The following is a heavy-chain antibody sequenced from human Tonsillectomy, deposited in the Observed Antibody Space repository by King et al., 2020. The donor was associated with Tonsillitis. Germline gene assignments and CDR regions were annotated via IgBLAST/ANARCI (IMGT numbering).Heavy chain of an antibody. J-gene: IGHJ4*02. CDR3: TKSTVYGDYEGGVFDY. CDR1: GFTFSSYA. CDR2: ISGSGGST. D-gene: IGHD4-17*01. Sequence: VQLVESGGGLVQPGGSLRLSCAASGFTFSSYALSWVRQAPGKGLEWVSAISGSGGSTYYADSVKGRFTISRDNSKNTLYLQLNSLRAEDTAVYYCTKSTVYGDYEGGVFDYWGQGTLVTVSS. V-gene: IGHV3-23*04.